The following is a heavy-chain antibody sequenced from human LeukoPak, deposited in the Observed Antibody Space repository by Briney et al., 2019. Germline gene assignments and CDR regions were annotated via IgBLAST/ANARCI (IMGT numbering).Heavy chain of an antibody. CDR1: GFTFSSYW. J-gene: IGHJ1*01. CDR2: IKSDGKT. D-gene: IGHD3-22*01. CDR3: ARAPSEIGGYYLEYFRH. V-gene: IGHV3-74*01. Sequence: AGGSLRLSCAASGFTFSSYWMHWVRQAPGKGLVWVSRIKSDGKTNYADSVKGRFTISRDNAKNTVSLQMNSLRAEDTGVYYCARAPSEIGGYYLEYFRHWGQGTLVTVSS.